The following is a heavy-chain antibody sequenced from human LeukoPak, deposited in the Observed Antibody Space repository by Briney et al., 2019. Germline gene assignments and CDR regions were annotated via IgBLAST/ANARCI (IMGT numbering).Heavy chain of an antibody. V-gene: IGHV3-30-3*01. J-gene: IGHJ4*02. CDR2: ISYDGSNK. D-gene: IGHD2-15*01. Sequence: GGSLRLSCAASGFTFSSYAMHWVRQAPGKGLEWVAVISYDGSNKYYADSVKGRFTISRDNSKNTLYLQMNSLRAEDTAVYYCATPDVVVVAAPAGFDYWGQGTLVTVSS. CDR1: GFTFSSYA. CDR3: ATPDVVVVAAPAGFDY.